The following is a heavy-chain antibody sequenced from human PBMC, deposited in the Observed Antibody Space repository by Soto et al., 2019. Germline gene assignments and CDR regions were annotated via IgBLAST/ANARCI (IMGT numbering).Heavy chain of an antibody. Sequence: QLQLQESGPGLVKPSETLSLTCTVSGGSISSSSYYWGWIRQPPGKGLEWIGSIYYSGSTYYKPSLKSRVTKAVDTSKNQFSLKLSSVTAADTAVYYCARHRRAAMVTSGWGQGTLVTVSS. CDR1: GGSISSSSYY. CDR2: IYYSGST. D-gene: IGHD5-18*01. CDR3: ARHRRAAMVTSG. V-gene: IGHV4-39*01. J-gene: IGHJ4*02.